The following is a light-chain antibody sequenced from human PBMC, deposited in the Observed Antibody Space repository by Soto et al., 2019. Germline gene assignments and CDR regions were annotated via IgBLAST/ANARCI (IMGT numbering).Light chain of an antibody. V-gene: IGKV1-9*01. CDR1: QDIKTY. CDR2: GTF. J-gene: IGKJ3*01. Sequence: IQLTQSPSSLSASVGDRVSITCRASQDIKTYLAWYQQKQGKAPKLLISGTFTLQSGVPSRFNGSGSGTDVTLTISSLQPEDFATYYCQHLNNYPPFTFGPGTKVDLE. CDR3: QHLNNYPPFT.